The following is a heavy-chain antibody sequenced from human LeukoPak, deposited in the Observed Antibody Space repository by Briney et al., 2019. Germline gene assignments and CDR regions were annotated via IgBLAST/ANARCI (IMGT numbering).Heavy chain of an antibody. J-gene: IGHJ4*02. Sequence: TGGSLRLSCAASGFTFSSYAMHWVRQAPGKGLEWVAVISYDGSNKYYADSVKGRFTISRDNSKNTLYLQMNSLRAEDTAVYYCAKDKGGSYHKALWFDYWGQGTLVTVSS. D-gene: IGHD1-26*01. CDR3: AKDKGGSYHKALWFDY. CDR2: ISYDGSNK. CDR1: GFTFSSYA. V-gene: IGHV3-30-3*01.